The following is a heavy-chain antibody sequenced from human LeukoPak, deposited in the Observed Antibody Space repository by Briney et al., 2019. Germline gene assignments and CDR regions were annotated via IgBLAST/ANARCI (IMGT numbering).Heavy chain of an antibody. Sequence: GGSLRLSCAASGFTFSNAWTNWVRQAPGKGLEWVGRIKSKTDGGTTDYAAPVKGRFTISRDDSKNTLYLQMNSLKTEDTAMYYCTTEGGYDSSGSNDYWGQGTLVTVSS. CDR2: IKSKTDGGTT. J-gene: IGHJ4*02. CDR3: TTEGGYDSSGSNDY. D-gene: IGHD3-22*01. CDR1: GFTFSNAW. V-gene: IGHV3-15*07.